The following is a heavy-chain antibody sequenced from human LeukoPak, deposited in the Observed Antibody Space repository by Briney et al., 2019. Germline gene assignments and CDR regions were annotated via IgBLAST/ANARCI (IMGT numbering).Heavy chain of an antibody. Sequence: PGGSLRLSCAASGFTASSSYMSWVRQAPGKGLEWVSVIYSGGSTYYAESVKGRFTVSRDNSKNILYLQMNSLRDEDTAVYYCARRGDSYGDSFEYWGQGTLVTVSS. J-gene: IGHJ4*02. D-gene: IGHD5-18*01. CDR2: IYSGGST. CDR3: ARRGDSYGDSFEY. CDR1: GFTASSSY. V-gene: IGHV3-66*04.